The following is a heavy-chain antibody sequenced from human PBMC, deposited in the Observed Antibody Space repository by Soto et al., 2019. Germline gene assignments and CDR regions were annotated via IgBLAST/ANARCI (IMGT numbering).Heavy chain of an antibody. J-gene: IGHJ4*02. Sequence: KASETLSLTCTVSGGSISSGGYYWSWIRQHPGKGLEWIGYIYYSGSTYYNPSLKSRVTISVDTSKNQFSLKLSSVTAADTAVYYCARGSTTVTTNWGQGTLVTVSS. CDR1: GGSISSGGYY. D-gene: IGHD4-17*01. CDR3: ARGSTTVTTN. V-gene: IGHV4-31*03. CDR2: IYYSGST.